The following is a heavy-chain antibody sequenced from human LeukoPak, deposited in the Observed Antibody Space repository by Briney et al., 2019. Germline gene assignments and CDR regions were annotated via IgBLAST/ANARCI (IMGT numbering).Heavy chain of an antibody. CDR1: GYSISSVYY. CDR2: ISHSGDT. Sequence: SETLSLTCSVSGYSISSVYYWGWIRQPPGKDLERIGSISHSGDTYYNPSLKSRVILSVDTSKNQFSLKLSSVTAADTAVYYCARDGYYYDSSGYHRTDAFDIWGQGTMVTVSS. J-gene: IGHJ3*02. D-gene: IGHD3-22*01. CDR3: ARDGYYYDSSGYHRTDAFDI. V-gene: IGHV4-38-2*02.